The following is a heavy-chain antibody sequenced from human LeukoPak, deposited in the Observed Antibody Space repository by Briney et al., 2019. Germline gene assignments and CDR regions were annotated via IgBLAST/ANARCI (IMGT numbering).Heavy chain of an antibody. CDR3: ARVETYSSGWYDAFFDY. J-gene: IGHJ4*02. D-gene: IGHD6-19*01. Sequence: SETLSLTCTVSGGSISSSSYYWGWIRQPPGKGLEWIGSIYHSGSTYYNPSLKSRATISVDTSKNHFSLKLRSVTAADTAVYYCARVETYSSGWYDAFFDYWGQGTLVTVSS. CDR1: GGSISSSSYY. CDR2: IYHSGST. V-gene: IGHV4-39*02.